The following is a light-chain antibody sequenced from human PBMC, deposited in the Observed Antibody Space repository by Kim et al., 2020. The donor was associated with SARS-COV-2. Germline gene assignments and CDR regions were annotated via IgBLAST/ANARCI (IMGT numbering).Light chain of an antibody. CDR1: KLGDKY. V-gene: IGLV3-1*01. CDR3: QVWESTTTV. Sequence: VSPGQTASITCSGDKLGDKYACWYQQKPGQSPVLVIYQDSKRPSGSPERFSGSNSGNTATLTISGTQAMDEADYYCQVWESTTTVFGGGTQLTVL. J-gene: IGLJ2*01. CDR2: QDS.